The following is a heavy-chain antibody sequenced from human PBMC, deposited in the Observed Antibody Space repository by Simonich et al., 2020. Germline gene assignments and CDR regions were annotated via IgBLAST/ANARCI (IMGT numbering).Heavy chain of an antibody. V-gene: IGHV1-2*02. CDR2: INPNGGGT. CDR1: GYTFTGYY. D-gene: IGHD2-2*01. Sequence: QVQLVQSGAEVKKPGASVKVSCKASGYTFTGYYMHWVRQAPGQGLEWMGWINPNGGGTNNAQKFQGRVTMTRDTSISTAYMELSRLRSDDTAVYYCARDPVVPAAIRNAFDIWGQGTMVTVSS. CDR3: ARDPVVPAAIRNAFDI. J-gene: IGHJ3*02.